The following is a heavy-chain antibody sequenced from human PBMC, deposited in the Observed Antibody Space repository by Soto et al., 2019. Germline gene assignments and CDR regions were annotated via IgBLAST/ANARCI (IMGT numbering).Heavy chain of an antibody. CDR1: GFSLITPAVG. J-gene: IGHJ6*02. CDR3: AHSFGDVRGRYYHYVGLDV. V-gene: IGHV2-5*02. CDR2: IYWDDDK. D-gene: IGHD3-10*01. Sequence: QITLKESGPTLVKPTQTLTLTCTFSGFSLITPAVGVGWIRQPPGKTLEWLALIYWDDDKTYSPSLKTRLSISRGTSKIHVALTMTNMDPVDKGTYYCAHSFGDVRGRYYHYVGLDVWGQGTTVTVSS.